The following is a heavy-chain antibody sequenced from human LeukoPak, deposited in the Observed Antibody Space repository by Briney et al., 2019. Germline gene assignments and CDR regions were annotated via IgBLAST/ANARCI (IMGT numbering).Heavy chain of an antibody. J-gene: IGHJ4*02. Sequence: AETLTLTCTVSGGSISSYYWSWLRQPPGKGLEWIAYISHIGSIKYNPSLKSRVTISLDTSKNQFSLKLSSVTAADTGVYYCAGHLPRNTVYFWGEGTLVTVSS. CDR2: ISHIGSI. V-gene: IGHV4-59*08. CDR3: AGHLPRNTVYF. CDR1: GGSISSYY. D-gene: IGHD2/OR15-2a*01.